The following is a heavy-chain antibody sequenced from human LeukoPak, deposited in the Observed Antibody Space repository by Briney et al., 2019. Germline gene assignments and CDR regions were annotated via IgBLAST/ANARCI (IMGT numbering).Heavy chain of an antibody. J-gene: IGHJ6*02. Sequence: GGSLRLSCTVSGFTFDDYTMHWVRHTPGKGLEWVAGITWNRDNIGYGDSVKGRFTISRDNVKNVLYLQMKSLRPEDTALYYCAKDLGSAITSALVLDVWGQGTTV. CDR2: ITWNRDNI. V-gene: IGHV3-9*01. CDR1: GFTFDDYT. D-gene: IGHD2-15*01. CDR3: AKDLGSAITSALVLDV.